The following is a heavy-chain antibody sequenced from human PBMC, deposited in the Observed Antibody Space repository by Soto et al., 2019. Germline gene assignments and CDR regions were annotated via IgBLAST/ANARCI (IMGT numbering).Heavy chain of an antibody. D-gene: IGHD6-13*01. V-gene: IGHV1-3*01. J-gene: IGHJ6*02. CDR3: ARYSSWDEDYRQYSMDI. Sequence: QVQLVQSGAEVKQPGASVKVSCKVSGYIFTSYALQWVRQAPGQGLEWLGWLNCGNGNTKYSQKFQGRVTFTRDASARTAYMDLSSRRPEDTAVYYCARYSSWDEDYRQYSMDIWGQGTTVTVSS. CDR2: LNCGNGNT. CDR1: GYIFTSYA.